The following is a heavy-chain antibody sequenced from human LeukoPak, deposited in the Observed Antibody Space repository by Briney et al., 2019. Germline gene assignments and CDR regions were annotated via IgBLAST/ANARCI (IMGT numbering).Heavy chain of an antibody. J-gene: IGHJ4*02. Sequence: GGSLRLSCAASGFIFSNFWMSWVRQAPGKGLEWVSSISSSSSYIYYADSVKGRFTISRDNAKNSLYLQMNSLRAEDTAVYYCARGRYGSGSPLFDYWGQGTLVTVSS. CDR2: ISSSSSYI. V-gene: IGHV3-21*01. CDR3: ARGRYGSGSPLFDY. CDR1: GFIFSNFW. D-gene: IGHD3-10*01.